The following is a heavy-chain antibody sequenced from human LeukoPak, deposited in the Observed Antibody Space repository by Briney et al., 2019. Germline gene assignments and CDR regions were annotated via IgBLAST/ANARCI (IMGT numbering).Heavy chain of an antibody. CDR2: IYYSGTT. CDR1: GRSISSYY. D-gene: IGHD3-9*01. J-gene: IGHJ4*02. V-gene: IGHV4-59*08. Sequence: PSETLSLTCTVSGRSISSYYWSWIRQTPGKGLEWIGYIYYSGTTNYNPSLKSRVTISADKSKNQFSLKLGSVTAADTAVYYCAAALTGYADYWGLGTLVAVSS. CDR3: AAALTGYADY.